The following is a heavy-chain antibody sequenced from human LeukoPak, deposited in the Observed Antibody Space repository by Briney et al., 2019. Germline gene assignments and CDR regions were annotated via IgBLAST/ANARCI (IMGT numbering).Heavy chain of an antibody. J-gene: IGHJ5*02. D-gene: IGHD2-2*01. CDR2: IIPILGIA. CDR3: ARDPDCSSTSCYSFDP. Sequence: SSVKVSCKASGGTFSSYTISWVRQAPGQGLEWMGRIIPILGIANYAQKFQGRVTITADKSTSTAYMELSSLRSEDTAVYYCARDPDCSSTSCYSFDPWGQGTLVTVSS. V-gene: IGHV1-69*04. CDR1: GGTFSSYT.